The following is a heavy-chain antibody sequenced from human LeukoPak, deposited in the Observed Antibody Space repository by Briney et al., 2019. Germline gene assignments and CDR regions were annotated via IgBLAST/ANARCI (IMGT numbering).Heavy chain of an antibody. D-gene: IGHD3-3*02. CDR3: ARHLPRTLFDP. CDR1: GYSISSGYY. Sequence: SETLSLTCTVSGYSISSGYYWGWIRQPPGKGLEWIGSIYHSGSTYYNPSLKSRVTISVDTSKNQFSLKLSSVTAADTAVYYCARHLPRTLFDPWGQGTLVTVSS. V-gene: IGHV4-38-2*02. J-gene: IGHJ5*02. CDR2: IYHSGST.